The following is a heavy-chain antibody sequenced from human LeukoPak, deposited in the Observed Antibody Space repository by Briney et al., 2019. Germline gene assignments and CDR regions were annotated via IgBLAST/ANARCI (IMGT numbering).Heavy chain of an antibody. Sequence: SETLSLTCTVSGGSISSGDYYWAWIRQPPGKGLEWIGTIYYSGSTYYNPSLKSRVTISVDTSKNQFSLKLTSVTAADTAVYYCGRVILGEAKSPIDCWGQGTLVTVSS. J-gene: IGHJ4*02. CDR3: GRVILGEAKSPIDC. D-gene: IGHD3-10*01. CDR2: IYYSGST. CDR1: GGSISSGDYY. V-gene: IGHV4-39*01.